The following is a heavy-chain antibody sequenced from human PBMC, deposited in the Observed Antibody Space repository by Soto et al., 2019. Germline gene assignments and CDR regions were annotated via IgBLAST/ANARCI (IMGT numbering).Heavy chain of an antibody. J-gene: IGHJ4*02. D-gene: IGHD3-22*01. CDR1: GYSFTNSW. Sequence: GESLKISCKASGYSFTNSWISWVRQMPGKGLEWMGIIYPGDSDTRYSPSFQGQVTISADKSISTAYLQWSSLKASDTAMYYCARSPYPPYYYDSSVPFDYWGQGTLVTVSS. CDR3: ARSPYPPYYYDSSVPFDY. V-gene: IGHV5-51*01. CDR2: IYPGDSDT.